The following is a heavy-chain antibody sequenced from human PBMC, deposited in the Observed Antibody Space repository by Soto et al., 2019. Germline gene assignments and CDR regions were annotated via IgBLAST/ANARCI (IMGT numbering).Heavy chain of an antibody. Sequence: EVQLLESGGGLVQPGGSLRLSCAASGFTFSSYAMSWDRQAPGKGLEWVSAISGSGSSTYYADSVKGRFTISRDNSKNTLYLQMNSLRAEDTAVYYCAKDLYSSSWGYFQHWGQGTLVTVSS. CDR2: ISGSGSST. V-gene: IGHV3-23*01. CDR3: AKDLYSSSWGYFQH. J-gene: IGHJ1*01. D-gene: IGHD6-13*01. CDR1: GFTFSSYA.